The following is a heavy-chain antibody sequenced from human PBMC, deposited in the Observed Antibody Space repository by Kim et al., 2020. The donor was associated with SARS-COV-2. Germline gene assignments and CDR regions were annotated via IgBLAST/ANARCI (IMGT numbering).Heavy chain of an antibody. CDR3: VPLSGLFGVVTLDY. J-gene: IGHJ4*02. Sequence: GGSLRLSCAASGFTFGDYAMHWVRQAPGKGLEWVSGISWNSGSIGYADSVKGRFTISRDNAKNSLYLQMNSLRAEDTALYYCVPLSGLFGVVTLDYCGQGTLVTVSS. D-gene: IGHD3-3*01. V-gene: IGHV3-9*01. CDR2: ISWNSGSI. CDR1: GFTFGDYA.